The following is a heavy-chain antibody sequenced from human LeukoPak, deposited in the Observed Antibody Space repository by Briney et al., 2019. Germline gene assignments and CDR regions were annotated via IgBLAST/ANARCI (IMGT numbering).Heavy chain of an antibody. V-gene: IGHV7-4-1*02. CDR3: ARIGGNGWYFRVGDY. CDR1: GYTFTSYA. Sequence: ASVTVSCKASGYTFTSYAMNWVRQAPGQGLEWMGWINTNTGNPTYAQGFTGRFVFSLDTSVSTAYLQISSLKAEDTAVYYCARIGGNGWYFRVGDYWGQGTLVTVSS. CDR2: INTNTGNP. D-gene: IGHD6-19*01. J-gene: IGHJ4*02.